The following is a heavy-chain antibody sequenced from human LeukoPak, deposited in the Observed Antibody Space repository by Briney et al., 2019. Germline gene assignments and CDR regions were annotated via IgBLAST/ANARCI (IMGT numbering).Heavy chain of an antibody. V-gene: IGHV4-31*03. Sequence: SQTLSLTCTVSGGSISSGGYYWSWIRQHPGKGLEWIGYIYYSGSTYYNPSLESRVTISVDTSKNQFSLKLSSVTAADTAVYYCARAEITMVRGVSYLFDYWGQGTLVTVSS. D-gene: IGHD3-10*01. J-gene: IGHJ4*02. CDR3: ARAEITMVRGVSYLFDY. CDR1: GGSISSGGYY. CDR2: IYYSGST.